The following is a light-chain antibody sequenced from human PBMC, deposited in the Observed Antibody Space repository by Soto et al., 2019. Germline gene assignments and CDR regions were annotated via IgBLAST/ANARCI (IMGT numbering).Light chain of an antibody. CDR2: DAY. V-gene: IGKV3-11*01. CDR1: QSLRGL. Sequence: VLTQSPVTLSLSTGERATLSCRASQSLRGLLAWYQQKPGQAPRLLIYDAYNRATGIPPRFSGSGSGTDFTLTISSLEPEDSAVYYCQQRHMWPITFAQGTRLEIK. CDR3: QQRHMWPIT. J-gene: IGKJ5*01.